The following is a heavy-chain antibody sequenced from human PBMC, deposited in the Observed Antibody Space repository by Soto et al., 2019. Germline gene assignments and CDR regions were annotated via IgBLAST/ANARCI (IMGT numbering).Heavy chain of an antibody. D-gene: IGHD2-15*01. J-gene: IGHJ4*02. V-gene: IGHV3-30*02. CDR1: GFTFSSYG. CDR3: AKGRPRYCSGGSCQPYDY. CDR2: IWYDGSNK. Sequence: GGSLRLSCAASGFTFSSYGMHWVRQAPGKGLEWVAVIWYDGSNKYYADSVKGRFTISRDNSKNTLYLQMNSLRAEDTAVYYCAKGRPRYCSGGSCQPYDYWGQGTLVTVSS.